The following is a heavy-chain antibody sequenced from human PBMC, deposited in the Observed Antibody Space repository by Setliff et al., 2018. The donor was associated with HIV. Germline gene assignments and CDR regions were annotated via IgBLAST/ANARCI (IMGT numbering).Heavy chain of an antibody. V-gene: IGHV4-59*08. D-gene: IGHD3-22*01. CDR3: ARHSITLVVGVPERDDAFDI. Sequence: SETLSLTCSVSGASIRGHYWSWIRQSPGKGLEWIGNIYYSGNTNYNPSFKSRVTISVDTSKNQFSLRVNSVTAADTAVYYCARHSITLVVGVPERDDAFDIGGQGTMVTVSS. J-gene: IGHJ3*02. CDR1: GASIRGHY. CDR2: IYYSGNT.